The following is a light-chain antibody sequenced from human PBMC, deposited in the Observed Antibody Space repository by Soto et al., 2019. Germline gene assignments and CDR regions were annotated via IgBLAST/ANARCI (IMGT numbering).Light chain of an antibody. J-gene: IGKJ5*01. CDR2: DTS. CDR3: PQYRTSPPP. Sequence: RTQYRATLALAPGVEASRSRRASQGIGSTLAWYQQKPGQTPRLLIYDTSIRATGVPARFRGSASGTALTLTITRLQYEDFAVYYCPQYRTSPPPFGRGTRLEIK. CDR1: QGIGST. V-gene: IGKV3-15*01.